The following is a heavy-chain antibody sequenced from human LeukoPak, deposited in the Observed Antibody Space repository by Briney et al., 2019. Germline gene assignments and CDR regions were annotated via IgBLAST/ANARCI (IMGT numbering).Heavy chain of an antibody. J-gene: IGHJ4*02. Sequence: GGSLRLSCAASGFTFSSYAMHWVRQAPGKGLEWVAVISYDGSNKYYADSVKGRFTISRDNSKNTLYLQMNSLRTEDTAVYYCAKVRYCSSTNCLYYFDYWGQGTLVTVSS. CDR3: AKVRYCSSTNCLYYFDY. D-gene: IGHD2-2*01. CDR2: ISYDGSNK. V-gene: IGHV3-30-3*01. CDR1: GFTFSSYA.